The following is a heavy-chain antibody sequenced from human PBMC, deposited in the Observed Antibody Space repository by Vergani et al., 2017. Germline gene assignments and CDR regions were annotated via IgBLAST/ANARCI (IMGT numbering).Heavy chain of an antibody. Sequence: QLQLQESGPGLVKPSETLSLTCTVSGGSISSSSYYWGWIRQPPGKGLEWIGSIYYSGSTYYNPSLKSRVTISVDTSKNQFSLKLSSVTAADTAVYYCARNTRYSSSWYPLDSGYYYYGMDVWGQGTTVTVSS. J-gene: IGHJ6*02. D-gene: IGHD6-13*01. CDR2: IYYSGST. V-gene: IGHV4-39*01. CDR1: GGSISSSSYY. CDR3: ARNTRYSSSWYPLDSGYYYYGMDV.